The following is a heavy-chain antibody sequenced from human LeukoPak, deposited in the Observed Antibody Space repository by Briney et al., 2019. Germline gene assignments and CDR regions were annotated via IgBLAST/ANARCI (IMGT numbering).Heavy chain of an antibody. J-gene: IGHJ5*02. CDR1: GFTFSSYA. Sequence: PGGSLRLSCAASGFTFSSYAMSWVRQALGKGLEWVSTISGSGGGTYYADSVKGRFTISRDNARNTLYLQMNSLRVEDTAVYYCTKSDWFDPWGQGTLVTVSS. CDR3: TKSDWFDP. V-gene: IGHV3-23*01. CDR2: ISGSGGGT. D-gene: IGHD3-3*01.